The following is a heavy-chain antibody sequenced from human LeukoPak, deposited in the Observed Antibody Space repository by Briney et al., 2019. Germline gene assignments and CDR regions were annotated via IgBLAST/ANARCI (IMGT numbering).Heavy chain of an antibody. Sequence: PSETLSLTCAVYGGSFSGYYWSWIRQPPGKGLEWIGEINHSGSTNYNPSLKSRVTISVDTSKNQFSLKLSSVTAADTAVYYCARLRGIAAAFDHWGQGTLVTVSS. CDR1: GGSFSGYY. CDR2: INHSGST. CDR3: ARLRGIAAAFDH. D-gene: IGHD6-13*01. V-gene: IGHV4-34*01. J-gene: IGHJ4*02.